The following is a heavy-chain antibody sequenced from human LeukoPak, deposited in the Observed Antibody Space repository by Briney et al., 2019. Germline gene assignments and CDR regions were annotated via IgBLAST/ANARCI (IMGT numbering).Heavy chain of an antibody. V-gene: IGHV3-21*01. D-gene: IGHD1-26*01. J-gene: IGHJ3*02. CDR2: ISSSSSYI. CDR3: ARVYSGSYGAFDI. CDR1: GFTFSSYS. Sequence: GGSLRLSCAASGFTFSSYSMNWVRQAPGKGLEWVSSISSSSSYIYYADSVKGRFTISRDNAKNSLYLQMNSLRAEDTAVYYCARVYSGSYGAFDIWGQGTMVTVSS.